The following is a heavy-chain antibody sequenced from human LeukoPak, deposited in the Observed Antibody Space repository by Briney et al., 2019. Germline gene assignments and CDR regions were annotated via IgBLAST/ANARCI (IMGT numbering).Heavy chain of an antibody. D-gene: IGHD3-22*01. CDR3: ARLDYDSSGYYPPTPYYFDY. J-gene: IGHJ4*02. V-gene: IGHV4-39*01. Sequence: SETLSLTCTVSGGSISSSSYYWGWIRQPPGKGLEWIGSIYYSGSTYYNPSLKSRVTTSVDTSKNQFSLKLSSVTAADTAVYYCARLDYDSSGYYPPTPYYFDYWGQGTLVTVSS. CDR1: GGSISSSSYY. CDR2: IYYSGST.